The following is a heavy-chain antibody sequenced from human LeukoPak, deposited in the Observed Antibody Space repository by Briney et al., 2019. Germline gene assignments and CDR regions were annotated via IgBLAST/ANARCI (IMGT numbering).Heavy chain of an antibody. V-gene: IGHV1-18*01. J-gene: IGHJ5*02. Sequence: ASVKVSCTASGYTFTSYGISWVRQAPGQGLEWMGWISAYNGNTNYAQKLQGRVTMTTDTSTSTAYMKLRSLTSDDTAVYYCARDSQYSSSSLGWFDPWGQGTLVTVSS. CDR1: GYTFTSYG. D-gene: IGHD6-6*01. CDR3: ARDSQYSSSSLGWFDP. CDR2: ISAYNGNT.